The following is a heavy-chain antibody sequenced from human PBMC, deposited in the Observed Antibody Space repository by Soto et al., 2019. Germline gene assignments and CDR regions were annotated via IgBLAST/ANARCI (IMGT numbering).Heavy chain of an antibody. V-gene: IGHV3-30-3*01. D-gene: IGHD3-10*01. CDR1: GFTFSSYA. CDR3: ARDRCIPAPLTGTERITMVRGVTFSVCADYYYYGMDEV. Sequence: QVQLVESGGGVVQPGRSLRLSCAASGFTFSSYAMHWVRQAPGKGLEWVAVISYDGSNKYYADSVKGRFTISRDNSKNTLYLQMNSLRAEDTAVYYCARDRCIPAPLTGTERITMVRGVTFSVCADYYYYGMDEVWGQGTTVTVSS. J-gene: IGHJ6*02. CDR2: ISYDGSNK.